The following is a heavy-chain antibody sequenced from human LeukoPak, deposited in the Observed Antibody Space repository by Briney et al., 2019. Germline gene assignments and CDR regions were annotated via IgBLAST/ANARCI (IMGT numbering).Heavy chain of an antibody. J-gene: IGHJ4*02. D-gene: IGHD3-10*01. Sequence: ASVKVSCKASGYTFTGYYMHWVRQAPGQGLEWMGWINPNSGGTNYAQKFQGRVTMTRDTSISTAYMELSRLRSDDTAVYYCARADYYGSGSSDYWGQGTLVTVTS. V-gene: IGHV1-2*02. CDR3: ARADYYGSGSSDY. CDR1: GYTFTGYY. CDR2: INPNSGGT.